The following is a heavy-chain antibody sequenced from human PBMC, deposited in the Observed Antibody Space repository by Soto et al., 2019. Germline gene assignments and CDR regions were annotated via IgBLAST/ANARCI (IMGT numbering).Heavy chain of an antibody. CDR2: ISSSSSTI. CDR1: GFTFSSYS. CDR3: ARQPLGYCSGGSCDDAFDI. D-gene: IGHD2-15*01. J-gene: IGHJ3*02. Sequence: EVQLVESGGGLVQPGGSLRLSCAASGFTFSSYSMNWVRQAPGKGLEWDSYISSSSSTIYYADSVKGRFTISRDNAKNSLYLQMNSLRAEDTAVYYCARQPLGYCSGGSCDDAFDIWGQGTMVTVSS. V-gene: IGHV3-48*01.